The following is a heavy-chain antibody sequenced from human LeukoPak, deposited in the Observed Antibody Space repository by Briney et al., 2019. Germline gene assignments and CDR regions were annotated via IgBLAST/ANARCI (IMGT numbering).Heavy chain of an antibody. CDR3: AKGGSVCTNGICRYFDY. CDR1: GFTFRDSA. CDR2: ISWSSGYM. V-gene: IGHV3-9*01. Sequence: GRSLRLSCAASGFTFRDSAMHWVRQVPGKGLEWVSSISWSSGYMYYADSVKGRFTISRDNAKNSLYLQMDSLRAEDTALYYCAKGGSVCTNGICRYFDYWGQGTLVTVSS. J-gene: IGHJ4*02. D-gene: IGHD2-8*01.